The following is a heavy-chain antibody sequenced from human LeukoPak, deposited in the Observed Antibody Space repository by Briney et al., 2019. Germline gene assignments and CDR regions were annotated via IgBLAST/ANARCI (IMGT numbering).Heavy chain of an antibody. CDR2: IWYDGSKK. D-gene: IGHD5-18*01. J-gene: IGHJ4*02. V-gene: IGHV3-33*01. Sequence: GGSLRLSCAASGFTFSSHGMHWVRQAPGKGLGWVAVIWYDGSKKYHADSVKGRFTISRDNSKNTLYLQMNSLRAEDTAVYYCARDLLGYSYDAYYFDFWGQGTLVTVSS. CDR3: ARDLLGYSYDAYYFDF. CDR1: GFTFSSHG.